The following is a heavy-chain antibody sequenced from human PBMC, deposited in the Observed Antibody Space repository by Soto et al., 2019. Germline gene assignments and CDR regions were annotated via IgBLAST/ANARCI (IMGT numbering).Heavy chain of an antibody. CDR1: GFTFSSYS. J-gene: IGHJ3*02. CDR3: AKGLYGDGSDDAFDI. CDR2: ISYDGSNK. Sequence: HPGGSLRLSCAASGFTFSSYSMNWVRQAPGKGLEWVAVISYDGSNKYYADSVKGRFTISRDNSKNTLYLQMNSLRAEDTAVYYCAKGLYGDGSDDAFDIWGQGTMVTVSS. D-gene: IGHD4-17*01. V-gene: IGHV3-30*18.